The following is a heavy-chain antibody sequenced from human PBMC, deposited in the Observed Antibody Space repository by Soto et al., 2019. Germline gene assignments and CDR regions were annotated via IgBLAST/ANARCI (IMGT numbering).Heavy chain of an antibody. J-gene: IGHJ6*02. D-gene: IGHD6-13*01. CDR2: IYYSGST. V-gene: IGHV4-59*08. CDR1: GGFISSDH. Sequence: SEALSLTSNVSGGFISSDHWSWIRQPSGKGLEWIGYIYYSGSTNYNPSLKSRVTISVDTSKNQFSLKLSSVTAADTAVYYCARHRRPRIAAAGMRGMDVWGQGTTVS. CDR3: ARHRRPRIAAAGMRGMDV.